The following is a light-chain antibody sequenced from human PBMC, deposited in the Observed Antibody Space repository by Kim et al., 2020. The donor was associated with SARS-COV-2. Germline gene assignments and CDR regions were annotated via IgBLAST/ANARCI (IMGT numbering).Light chain of an antibody. CDR3: QSFDGTNVI. Sequence: GETVTVAGTGIRGSIARNYGQWCQQRPGSAPTAVIYEDNQRPSGVPDRFSGSIDRSSNTASLTISGLKTEDEADYYCQSFDGTNVIFGGGTQLTVL. CDR1: RGSIARNY. V-gene: IGLV6-57*02. J-gene: IGLJ2*01. CDR2: EDN.